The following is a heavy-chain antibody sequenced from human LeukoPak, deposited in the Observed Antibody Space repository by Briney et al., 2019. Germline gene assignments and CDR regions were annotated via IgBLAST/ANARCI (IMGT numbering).Heavy chain of an antibody. CDR3: AKLGKTENHYGSGRFSYYYYMDV. CDR1: GFTFSNYG. J-gene: IGHJ6*03. Sequence: PGGSLRLSCTASGFTFSNYGMHWVRQAPGKGLEWVAFIRSDGINEYHADSVKGRFTISRDNSKNTLYLQMNSLRAEDTAVYYCAKLGKTENHYGSGRFSYYYYMDVWGKGTTVTISS. CDR2: IRSDGINE. V-gene: IGHV3-30*02. D-gene: IGHD3-10*01.